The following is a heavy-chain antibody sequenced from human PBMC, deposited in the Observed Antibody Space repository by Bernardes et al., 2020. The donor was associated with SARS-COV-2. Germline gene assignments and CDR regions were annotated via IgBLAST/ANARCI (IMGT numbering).Heavy chain of an antibody. V-gene: IGHV3-53*01. CDR2: IYSGGTT. CDR1: GFAVSSNY. J-gene: IGHJ4*02. CDR3: AKDLYGDYEDY. D-gene: IGHD4-17*01. Sequence: VWSLSLSCAASGFAVSSNYMSWVRQAPGKGLEWVSIIYSGGTTYYTDSVKGRFTISRDNSKNTLYLQMNSLRAEDTAIYYCAKDLYGDYEDYWGQGTLVTVSS.